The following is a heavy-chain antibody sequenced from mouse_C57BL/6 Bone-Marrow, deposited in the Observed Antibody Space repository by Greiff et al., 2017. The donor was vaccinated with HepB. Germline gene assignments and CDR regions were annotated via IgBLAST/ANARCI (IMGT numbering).Heavy chain of an antibody. J-gene: IGHJ2*01. V-gene: IGHV1-69*01. Sequence: QVQLKQSGAELVMPGASVKLSCKASGYTFTSYWMHWVKQRPGQGLEWIGEIDPSDSYTNYNQKFKGKSTLTVDKSSSTAYMQLSSLTSEDSAVYYCARHYYGSSYYFDYWGQGTTLTVSS. CDR2: IDPSDSYT. D-gene: IGHD1-1*01. CDR3: ARHYYGSSYYFDY. CDR1: GYTFTSYW.